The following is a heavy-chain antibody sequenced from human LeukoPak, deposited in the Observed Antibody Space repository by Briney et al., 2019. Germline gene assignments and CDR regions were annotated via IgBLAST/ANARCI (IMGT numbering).Heavy chain of an antibody. V-gene: IGHV4-39*01. CDR2: INYSGRT. CDR3: ARHPLAGVTEVLAWFDP. CDR1: GGSISSTSYY. J-gene: IGHJ5*02. D-gene: IGHD2-21*02. Sequence: SETLSLTCSVSGGSISSTSYYWGWIRQPPGKGLEWIGSINYSGRTYYNPSLKSRVTISVDTSKNQFSLKVRSVTAADTAVYYCARHPLAGVTEVLAWFDPWGQGTLVIVSS.